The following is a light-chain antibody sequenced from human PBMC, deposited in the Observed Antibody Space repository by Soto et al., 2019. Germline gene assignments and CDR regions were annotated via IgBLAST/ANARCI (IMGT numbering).Light chain of an antibody. CDR2: GAS. J-gene: IGKJ1*01. CDR1: QSVSSSY. V-gene: IGKV3-20*01. Sequence: EIVLTQSPGTLPLSPGERATLSCRASQSVSSSYLAWYQQKPGQAPRLLIYGASSRATGIPDRFSGSGSGTVFTLTISRLEPEDFAVYYCQQYGSSPTTFGQGTKVDIK. CDR3: QQYGSSPTT.